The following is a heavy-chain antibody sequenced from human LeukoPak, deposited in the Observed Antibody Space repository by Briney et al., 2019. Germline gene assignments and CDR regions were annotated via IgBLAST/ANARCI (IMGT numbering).Heavy chain of an antibody. CDR1: GFTFTNYW. CDR2: ISTSSSYI. Sequence: SGGSLRLSCAASGFTFTNYWMHWVRQAPGKGLEWVSFISTSSSYIYYADSVKGRFTISRDNAKNSLYLQMNSLRAEDTAVYYCARASSSWYYFDYWGQGTLVTVSS. D-gene: IGHD6-13*01. CDR3: ARASSSWYYFDY. V-gene: IGHV3-21*01. J-gene: IGHJ4*02.